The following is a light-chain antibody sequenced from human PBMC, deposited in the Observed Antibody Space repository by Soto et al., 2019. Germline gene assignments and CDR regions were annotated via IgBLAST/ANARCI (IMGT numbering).Light chain of an antibody. V-gene: IGKV1-9*01. CDR1: QGISSY. Sequence: IPMTPSPSSLSSPVGDRVTLPLRASQGISSYLAWYQQKPGKAPKLLIYATSTLQGGVPSRFSGSGSGTDFTLTISSLQPEDFATYYCQQLSTYPRTFGQGTKVDI. CDR2: ATS. J-gene: IGKJ1*01. CDR3: QQLSTYPRT.